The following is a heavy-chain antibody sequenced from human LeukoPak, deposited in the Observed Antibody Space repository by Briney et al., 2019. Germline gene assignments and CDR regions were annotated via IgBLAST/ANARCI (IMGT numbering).Heavy chain of an antibody. CDR2: IYYSGST. CDR3: ARFSIIAAASFDY. D-gene: IGHD6-13*01. J-gene: IGHJ4*02. V-gene: IGHV4-30-4*01. CDR1: GGSISSGDYY. Sequence: TRSLTCTVSGGSISSGDYYCSWIRQPPGKGLEWIGYIYYSGSTYYNPSLRSRVTISVDTSKNQFSLKLSSVTAADTAVYYCARFSIIAAASFDYWGQGTLVTVSS.